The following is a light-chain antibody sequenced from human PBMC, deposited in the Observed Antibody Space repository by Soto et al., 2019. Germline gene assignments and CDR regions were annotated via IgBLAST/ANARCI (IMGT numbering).Light chain of an antibody. J-gene: IGLJ1*01. V-gene: IGLV2-8*01. CDR3: SSYAGSNNLVV. CDR2: EVS. CDR1: SSDVGGYNY. Sequence: QSALTQPPSASGSPGQSVTISCTGTSSDVGGYNYVSWYQQHPGNAPKLMIYEVSKRPSGVPDRFSGSKSGNTASLTVSGLQAEDEADYYCSSYAGSNNLVVFGTGTKLTVL.